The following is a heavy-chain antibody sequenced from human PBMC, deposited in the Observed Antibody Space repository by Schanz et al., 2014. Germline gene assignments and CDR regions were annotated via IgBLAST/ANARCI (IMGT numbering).Heavy chain of an antibody. D-gene: IGHD2-8*02. CDR3: ARGLVRYFAY. J-gene: IGHJ4*02. CDR1: GYTFTGYY. V-gene: IGHV1-2*06. Sequence: QVQLVQSAAEVKKPGASVKVSCQASGYTFTGYYMHWVRQAPGQGLEWMGQINPNSGATIYAQNFQGRVTMTRDTSISTAYMELSRLRSDDTAVYYCARGLVRYFAYWGQGTLVTVSS. CDR2: INPNSGAT.